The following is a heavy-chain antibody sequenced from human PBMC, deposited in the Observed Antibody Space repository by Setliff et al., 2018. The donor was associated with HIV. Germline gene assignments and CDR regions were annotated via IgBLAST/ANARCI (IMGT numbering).Heavy chain of an antibody. Sequence: PGGSLRLSCAASGFTVSSNYMSWVRQAPGKGLEWVSTIYGDGRTFYADSVQGRFTISRDNSNNILFLQMNSLRTEDTALYYCARDNSSPYFDYWGQGTLVTVSS. J-gene: IGHJ4*02. V-gene: IGHV3-53*01. CDR1: GFTVSSNY. D-gene: IGHD6-13*01. CDR2: IYGDGRT. CDR3: ARDNSSPYFDY.